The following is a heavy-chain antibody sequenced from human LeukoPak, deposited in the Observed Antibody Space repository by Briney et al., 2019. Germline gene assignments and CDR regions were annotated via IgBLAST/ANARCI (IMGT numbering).Heavy chain of an antibody. J-gene: IGHJ4*02. D-gene: IGHD3-3*01. CDR2: IWYDGSNK. CDR3: ARDFTIFGVVIGY. Sequence: PGGSLRLSCAASGFIFNTYAMNWVRQAPGKGLEWVAVIWYDGSNKYYADSVRGRFTISRDNSKNTLYLQMNSLRAEDTAVYYCARDFTIFGVVIGYWGQGTLVTVSS. CDR1: GFIFNTYA. V-gene: IGHV3-33*07.